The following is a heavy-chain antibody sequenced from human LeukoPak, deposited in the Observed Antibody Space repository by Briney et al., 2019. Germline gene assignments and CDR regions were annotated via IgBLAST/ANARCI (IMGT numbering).Heavy chain of an antibody. J-gene: IGHJ3*02. V-gene: IGHV3-23*01. CDR1: GFTFSDYA. CDR3: AKSVAIGFDI. D-gene: IGHD5-12*01. CDR2: ITFSGITT. Sequence: GGSLRLSCVASGFTFSDYAMNWVRQAPGKGLEWVSTITFSGITTSYAASVKGRFTISRDNSKNTLYLQMNSLRAEDTAVYYCAKSVAIGFDIRGQGTTVTVSS.